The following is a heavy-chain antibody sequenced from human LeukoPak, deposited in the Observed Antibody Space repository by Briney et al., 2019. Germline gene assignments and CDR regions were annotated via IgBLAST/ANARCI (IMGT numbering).Heavy chain of an antibody. CDR3: AIFDSSSWFRAFDY. D-gene: IGHD6-13*01. CDR2: IYYSGST. CDR1: DGSISSYF. J-gene: IGHJ4*02. V-gene: IGHV4-59*08. Sequence: SETLSLTCTVSDGSISSYFWSWIRQPPGKGLERIGYIYYSGSTNYNPSLESRVTISVDTSKNQFSLKLSSVTAADTAVYYCAIFDSSSWFRAFDYWGQGTLVTVSS.